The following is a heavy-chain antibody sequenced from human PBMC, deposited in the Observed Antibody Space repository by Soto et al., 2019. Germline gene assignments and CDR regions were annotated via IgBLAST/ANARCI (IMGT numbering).Heavy chain of an antibody. CDR1: GFTFSSYG. Sequence: QPGGSVRLSCAASGFTFSSYGMHWVRQAPGKGLEWVAVIWYDGSNKYYADSVKGRFTISRDNSKNTLYLQMNSLRAEDTAVYYCARDLGEDGYNLDFYYGLYGWGKGTTVTVSS. J-gene: IGHJ6*04. D-gene: IGHD5-12*01. CDR2: IWYDGSNK. CDR3: ARDLGEDGYNLDFYYGLYG. V-gene: IGHV3-33*01.